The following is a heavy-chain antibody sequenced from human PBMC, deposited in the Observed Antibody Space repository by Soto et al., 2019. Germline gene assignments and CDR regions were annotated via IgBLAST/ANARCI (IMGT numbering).Heavy chain of an antibody. CDR3: ARTTWSSWYIIGWFDP. V-gene: IGHV1-3*01. J-gene: IGHJ5*02. CDR1: GYTFTSYA. CDR2: INAGNGNT. D-gene: IGHD6-13*01. Sequence: ASVKVSCKASGYTFTSYAMHWVRQAPGQRLEWMGWINAGNGNTKYSQKFQGRVTITRDTSASTAYMELSSLRSEDTAVYYCARTTWSSWYIIGWFDPWGQGTLVTVSS.